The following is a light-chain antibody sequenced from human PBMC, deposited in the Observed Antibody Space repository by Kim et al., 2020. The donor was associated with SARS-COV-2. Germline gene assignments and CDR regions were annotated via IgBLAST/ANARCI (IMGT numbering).Light chain of an antibody. CDR1: QSITSN. V-gene: IGKV3-15*01. CDR3: QQSNDWPPLT. J-gene: IGKJ1*01. CDR2: GAS. Sequence: PGERATLSCRASQSITSNYLAWYQQKPGQTPRLLIYGASTRATGVPARFIGSGSETDFTLTISSLQSEDFAVYYCQQSNDWPPLTFGQGTKVDIK.